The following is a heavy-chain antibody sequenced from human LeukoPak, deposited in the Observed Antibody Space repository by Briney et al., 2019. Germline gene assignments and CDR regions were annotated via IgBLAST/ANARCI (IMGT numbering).Heavy chain of an antibody. J-gene: IGHJ5*02. CDR2: INPSGGST. D-gene: IGHD6-13*01. CDR3: ARDGISALAAAGTGPNWFDP. Sequence: ASVKVSCKASGYTFTSYYMHWVRQAPGQGLEWMGIINPSGGSTSYAQKLQGRVTMTRDMSTSTAYMELRSLRSDDTAVYYCARDGISALAAAGTGPNWFDPWGQGTLVTVSS. V-gene: IGHV1-46*01. CDR1: GYTFTSYY.